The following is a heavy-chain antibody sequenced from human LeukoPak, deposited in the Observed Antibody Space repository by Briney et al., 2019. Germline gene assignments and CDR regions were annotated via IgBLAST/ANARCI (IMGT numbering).Heavy chain of an antibody. CDR1: GYTFTSYD. D-gene: IGHD3-3*01. CDR2: MNPNSGNT. V-gene: IGHV1-8*03. J-gene: IGHJ3*02. Sequence: ASVKVSCKASGYTFTSYDINWVRQAPGQGLEWMGWMNPNSGNTGYAQKFQGRVTITRNTSISTAYMELSSLRSEDTAVYYCARGRSNDFWSGLVLFAFDIWGQGTMATVSS. CDR3: ARGRSNDFWSGLVLFAFDI.